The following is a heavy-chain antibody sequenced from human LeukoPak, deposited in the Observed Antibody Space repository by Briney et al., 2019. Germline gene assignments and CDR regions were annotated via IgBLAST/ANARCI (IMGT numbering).Heavy chain of an antibody. Sequence: GGSLRLSCAAAGITFNWSWMNWVRQAPGKGLEWVANMDPSGSQKRYVDSVKGRFTISKDNSGTSLYLDMYSLRDEDTAIYYCAIWTSGNFWGQGTLVTVSS. CDR1: GITFNWSW. J-gene: IGHJ4*02. CDR3: AIWTSGNF. V-gene: IGHV3-7*01. D-gene: IGHD1-1*01. CDR2: MDPSGSQK.